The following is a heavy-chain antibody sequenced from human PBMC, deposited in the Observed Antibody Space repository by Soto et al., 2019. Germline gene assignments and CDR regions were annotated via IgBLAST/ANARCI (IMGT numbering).Heavy chain of an antibody. CDR1: GYTFTGCY. Sequence: ASVKVSCKASGYTFTGCYMHWVRQAPGQGLEWMGWINPNSGGTNYAQKFQGRVTMTRDTSISTAYMELSRLRSDDTAVYYCARVLRYCSGGSCYSHYYYCGMDVWGQGTTVTVSS. CDR2: INPNSGGT. J-gene: IGHJ6*02. CDR3: ARVLRYCSGGSCYSHYYYCGMDV. V-gene: IGHV1-2*02. D-gene: IGHD2-15*01.